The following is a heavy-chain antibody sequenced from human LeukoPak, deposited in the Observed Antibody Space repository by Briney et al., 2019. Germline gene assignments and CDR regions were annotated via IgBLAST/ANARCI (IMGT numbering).Heavy chain of an antibody. V-gene: IGHV3-23*01. CDR1: RFIFSSYA. Sequence: PGGSLRLSCAASRFIFSSYAMSWVRQAPGKGLEWVSAISGSGGSTYYADSVKGRFTISRDNSKNTLYLQMNSLRAEDTAVYYCAKRANTEKSSVLMVYAINGYYFDYWGQGTLVTVSS. CDR2: ISGSGGST. D-gene: IGHD2-8*01. J-gene: IGHJ4*02. CDR3: AKRANTEKSSVLMVYAINGYYFDY.